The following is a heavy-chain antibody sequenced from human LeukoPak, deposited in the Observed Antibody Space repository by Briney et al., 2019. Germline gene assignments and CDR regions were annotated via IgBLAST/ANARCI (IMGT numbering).Heavy chain of an antibody. J-gene: IGHJ6*03. Sequence: GGSLRLSCAASGFTFSSYGMHWVRQAPGKGLEWVAFIRYDGSNKYYADSVKGRFTISRDNSKNTLYLQMNSLRAEDTAVYYCAKDERCSSTSCLRYYYYYMDVWGKGTTVTVSS. CDR3: AKDERCSSTSCLRYYYYYMDV. CDR2: IRYDGSNK. D-gene: IGHD2-2*01. V-gene: IGHV3-30*02. CDR1: GFTFSSYG.